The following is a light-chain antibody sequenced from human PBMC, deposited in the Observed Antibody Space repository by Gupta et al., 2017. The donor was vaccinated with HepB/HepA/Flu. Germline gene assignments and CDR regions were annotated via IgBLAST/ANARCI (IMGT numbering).Light chain of an antibody. Sequence: QSALTQSASVSGSPGQSITISCTGPSSDVGGYNYVSWYQHHPGKAPKLMIYDVSSRPSGVSDRFSGSKSGNTASLTISGLQAEDEADYYCSSYTSSSTLVVFGGGTKLTVL. V-gene: IGLV2-14*03. CDR2: DVS. J-gene: IGLJ3*02. CDR1: SSDVGGYNY. CDR3: SSYTSSSTLVV.